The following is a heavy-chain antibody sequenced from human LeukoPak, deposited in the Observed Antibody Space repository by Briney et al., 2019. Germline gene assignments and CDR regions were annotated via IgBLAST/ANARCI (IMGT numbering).Heavy chain of an antibody. CDR3: AIPWRYSSSWPFDY. CDR1: GYTFTGYY. Sequence: GASVKVSCKASGYTFTGYYMHWVRQAPGQGLEWMGRINPNSGSTNYAQKFQGRVTMTRDKSISTAYMELSRLRSDDTAVYYCAIPWRYSSSWPFDYWGQGTLVTVSS. J-gene: IGHJ4*02. CDR2: INPNSGST. D-gene: IGHD6-13*01. V-gene: IGHV1-2*06.